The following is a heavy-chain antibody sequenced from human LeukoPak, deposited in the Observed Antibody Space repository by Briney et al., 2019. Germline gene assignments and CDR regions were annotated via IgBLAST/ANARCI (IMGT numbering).Heavy chain of an antibody. CDR1: GFTFSSYG. D-gene: IGHD1-26*01. J-gene: IGHJ5*02. Sequence: GGSLRLSCAASGFTFSSYGMSWVRQAPGKGLEWVSAISGSGGSTYYADSVKGRFTISRDNSKNTLYLQINSLRAEDTAVYYCAKASGSYQPFNWFDPWGQGTLVTVSS. V-gene: IGHV3-23*01. CDR2: ISGSGGST. CDR3: AKASGSYQPFNWFDP.